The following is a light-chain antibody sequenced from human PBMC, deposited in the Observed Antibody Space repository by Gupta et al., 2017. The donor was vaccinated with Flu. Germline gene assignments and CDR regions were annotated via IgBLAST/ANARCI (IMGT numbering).Light chain of an antibody. CDR2: QDT. J-gene: IGLJ3*02. CDR1: KLGHKY. Sequence: SYELTQPPSLSVSPGHTASITCSGDKLGHKYASWYQQKPGQSPVLVIYQDTKRPSGIPERFSGSNSGNTATLTISGTQAKDAADYYCQAWDSSTGVFGGGTKLTVL. V-gene: IGLV3-1*01. CDR3: QAWDSSTGV.